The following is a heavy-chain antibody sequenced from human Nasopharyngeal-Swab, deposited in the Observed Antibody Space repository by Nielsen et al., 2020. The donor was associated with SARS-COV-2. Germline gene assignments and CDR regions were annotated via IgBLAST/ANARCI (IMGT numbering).Heavy chain of an antibody. J-gene: IGHJ4*02. V-gene: IGHV3-48*03. Sequence: GESLKISCSASGFIFSSYEMNWVRQAPGKGLEWVSYISSSGNIIYYADSVKGRFTISRDNAKNSLYLQMNSLRAEDTAVYYCARARGGSYYSPFDYWGQGTLVTVSS. D-gene: IGHD1-26*01. CDR3: ARARGGSYYSPFDY. CDR1: GFIFSSYE. CDR2: ISSSGNII.